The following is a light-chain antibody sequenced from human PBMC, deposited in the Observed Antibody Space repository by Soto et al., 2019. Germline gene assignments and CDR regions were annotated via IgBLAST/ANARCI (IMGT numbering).Light chain of an antibody. CDR3: CSYAGGYTRYV. CDR1: SSDVGSYRF. V-gene: IGLV2-8*01. Sequence: QSALTQPPSASGSPGQSVTISCTGTSSDVGSYRFVSWYQQHPGKAPKLLIYEVSKRPSGVPDRFSASTSGNTASLTVSGLQADDEADYYCCSYAGGYTRYVFGSGTKVTVL. J-gene: IGLJ1*01. CDR2: EVS.